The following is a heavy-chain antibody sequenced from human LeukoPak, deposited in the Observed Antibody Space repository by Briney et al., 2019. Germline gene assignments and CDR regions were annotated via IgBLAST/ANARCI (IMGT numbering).Heavy chain of an antibody. D-gene: IGHD5-24*01. Sequence: PGGSLRLSCSASGFTFSNYDMPWVRQEEGKGLEWVSSIGTGGHTYYAPSVRGRFTISRENAKNSLYLQMNSLRAGDTAIYYCTRGGLEAPCDVWGQGTMVAVSS. CDR2: IGTGGHT. V-gene: IGHV3-13*01. CDR1: GFTFSNYD. J-gene: IGHJ3*01. CDR3: TRGGLEAPCDV.